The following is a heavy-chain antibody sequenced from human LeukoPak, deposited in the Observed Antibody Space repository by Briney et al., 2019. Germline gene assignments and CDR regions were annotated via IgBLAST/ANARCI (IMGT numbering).Heavy chain of an antibody. V-gene: IGHV4-59*01. CDR3: ARKDGYSYGYNY. Sequence: SETLSLTCTVSGGSISSYYWSWIRQPPGKGLEWIGYIYYSGSTNYNPSLKSRVTISVDTSKNQFSLKLSSVTAADTAVYNCARKDGYSYGYNYWGQGTLVTVSS. D-gene: IGHD5-18*01. CDR2: IYYSGST. CDR1: GGSISSYY. J-gene: IGHJ4*02.